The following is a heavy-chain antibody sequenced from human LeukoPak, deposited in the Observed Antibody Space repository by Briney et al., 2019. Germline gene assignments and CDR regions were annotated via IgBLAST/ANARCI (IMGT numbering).Heavy chain of an antibody. V-gene: IGHV4-39*01. Sequence: SETLSLTCTVSGGSISSSSYYWGWIRQPPGKGLEWIGSIYYSGSTYYNPSLKSRVTISVDTSKNQFSLKLSSVTAADTAVYYCARGIVGATKDYLDYWGQGTLVTVSS. CDR3: ARGIVGATKDYLDY. CDR1: GGSISSSSYY. D-gene: IGHD1-26*01. CDR2: IYYSGST. J-gene: IGHJ4*02.